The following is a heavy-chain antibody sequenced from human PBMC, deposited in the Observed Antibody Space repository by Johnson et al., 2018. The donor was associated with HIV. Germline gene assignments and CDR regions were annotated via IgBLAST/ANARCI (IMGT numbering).Heavy chain of an antibody. D-gene: IGHD6-13*01. J-gene: IGHJ3*02. CDR2: IYSGGSS. Sequence: QVQLVESGGGVVQPGRSLRLSCAASGFTFSSYAMHWVRQAPGMGLEWVAVIYSGGSSFYADSVQGRFTISTDNFKNTVFLHMNTLRAEDTAVYYCARDPRRQSGDSSSWAYDAFDIWGQGTMVTVSS. CDR1: GFTFSSYA. V-gene: IGHV3-NL1*01. CDR3: ARDPRRQSGDSSSWAYDAFDI.